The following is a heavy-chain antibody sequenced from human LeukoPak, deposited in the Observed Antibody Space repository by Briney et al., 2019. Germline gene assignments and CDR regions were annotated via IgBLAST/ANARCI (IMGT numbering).Heavy chain of an antibody. Sequence: SETLSLTCTVSGGSISSHYWSWIRQPPGKGLEWIGYIYYSGSTNYNPSLKSRVTISVDTSKNQFSLKLSSVTAADTAVYYCARDRSPYYDILTGYSYYYYMDVWGKGTTVTVSS. CDR2: IYYSGST. CDR1: GGSISSHY. D-gene: IGHD3-9*01. V-gene: IGHV4-59*11. CDR3: ARDRSPYYDILTGYSYYYYMDV. J-gene: IGHJ6*03.